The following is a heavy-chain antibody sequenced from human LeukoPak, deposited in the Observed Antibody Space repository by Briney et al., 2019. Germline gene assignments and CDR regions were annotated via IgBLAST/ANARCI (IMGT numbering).Heavy chain of an antibody. D-gene: IGHD3-22*01. CDR2: IVPIFRTT. J-gene: IGHJ1*01. CDR1: GGTFSSYA. CDR3: VRTSPDYYDSSGYPRAEYFQY. V-gene: IGHV1-69*13. Sequence: GASVKVSCKASGGTFSSYAISWVRQAPGQGLEWMGGIVPIFRTTNYAQNFQGRVTITADESTSTAYMELSSLRSEDTAVYYCVRTSPDYYDSSGYPRAEYFQYWGQGTLVSVSS.